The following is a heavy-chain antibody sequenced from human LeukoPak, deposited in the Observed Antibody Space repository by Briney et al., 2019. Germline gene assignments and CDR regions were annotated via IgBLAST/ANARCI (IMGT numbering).Heavy chain of an antibody. J-gene: IGHJ4*02. D-gene: IGHD3-22*01. CDR1: GFTFSNNA. CDR3: AKGPQLYSGYHPDY. CDR2: ITGSDDST. V-gene: IGHV3-23*01. Sequence: QPGGSLRLSCAASGFTFSNNAMTWVRQAPGEGLEWVSTITGSDDSTYYADSVKGRFTISRDYSKNPVLLQLNNLRAEDTAIYYCAKGPQLYSGYHPDYWGQGTLVTVSS.